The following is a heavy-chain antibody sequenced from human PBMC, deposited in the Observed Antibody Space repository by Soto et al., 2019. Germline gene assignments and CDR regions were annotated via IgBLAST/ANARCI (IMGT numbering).Heavy chain of an antibody. V-gene: IGHV4-30-4*01. CDR1: GGSISSGDYY. D-gene: IGHD4-17*01. CDR2: IYYSGST. CDR3: ARENGDHSFAFDI. Sequence: QVQLQESGPGLVKPSQTLSLTCTVSGGSISSGDYYWSWIRQPPGKGLEWIGYIYYSGSTYYNPSLKSRVTISVDTSKNQCSLKLSSVTAGDTAVYYCARENGDHSFAFDIWGQGTMVTVSS. J-gene: IGHJ3*02.